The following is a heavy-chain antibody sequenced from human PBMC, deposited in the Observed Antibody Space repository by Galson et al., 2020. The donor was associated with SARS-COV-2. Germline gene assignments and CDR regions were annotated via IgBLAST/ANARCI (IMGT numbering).Heavy chain of an antibody. V-gene: IGHV3-11*06. CDR3: ARVVQREGPGWDY. CDR1: GFTFSDYY. Sequence: GGSLRLSCAASGFTFSDYYMSWIRQAPGKGLEWVSYISSSSSYTNYADSVKGRFTISRDNAKNSLYLQMNSLRAEDTAVYYCARVVQREGPGWDYWGHGTLVTVSS. D-gene: IGHD1-1*01. CDR2: ISSSSSYT. J-gene: IGHJ4*01.